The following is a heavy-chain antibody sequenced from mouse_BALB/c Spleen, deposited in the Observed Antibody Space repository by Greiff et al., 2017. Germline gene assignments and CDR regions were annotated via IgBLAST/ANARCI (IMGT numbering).Heavy chain of an antibody. J-gene: IGHJ4*01. V-gene: IGHV5-12-1*01. CDR2: ISSGGGST. D-gene: IGHD2-3*01. CDR1: GFAFSSYD. Sequence: EVKLLESGGGLVKPGGSLKLSFAASGFAFSSYDMSWVRQTPEKMLEWVAYISSGGGSTYYPDTVKGRFTISRDNAKNTLYLQMSSLKSEDTAMYYCARHGLLYAMDYWGQGTSVTVSS. CDR3: ARHGLLYAMDY.